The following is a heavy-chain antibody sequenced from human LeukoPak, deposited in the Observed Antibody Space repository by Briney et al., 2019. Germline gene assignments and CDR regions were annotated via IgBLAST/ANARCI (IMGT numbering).Heavy chain of an antibody. D-gene: IGHD6-6*01. Sequence: GGSLRLSCAASGFTFSDYYMSWIRQAPGKGLEWVSYISSSGSTIYYSDSVKGRFTISRDNAKNSLYLQMSSLRVEDTAVYYCTRDPRHFDSCGQGTLVTVSS. CDR3: TRDPRHFDS. CDR2: ISSSGSTI. V-gene: IGHV3-11*04. CDR1: GFTFSDYY. J-gene: IGHJ5*01.